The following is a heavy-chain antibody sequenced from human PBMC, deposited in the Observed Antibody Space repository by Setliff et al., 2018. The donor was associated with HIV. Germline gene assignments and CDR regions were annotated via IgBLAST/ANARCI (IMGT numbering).Heavy chain of an antibody. CDR2: IYYSGNT. CDR3: ARIARYDLLTGYNYFYYMDV. Sequence: SETLSLTCTVSGGSIKSSSYYWGWIRQPPGKGLEWIGSIYYSGNTYYNPSLKSRVTISEDRSRNQFSLRLSSVTAADTAIYYCARIARYDLLTGYNYFYYMDVWGQGTTVTVSS. V-gene: IGHV4-39*07. J-gene: IGHJ6*03. CDR1: GGSIKSSSYY. D-gene: IGHD3-9*01.